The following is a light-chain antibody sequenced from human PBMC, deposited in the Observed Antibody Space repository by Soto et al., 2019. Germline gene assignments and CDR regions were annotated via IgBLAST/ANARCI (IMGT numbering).Light chain of an antibody. CDR1: QDISNY. V-gene: IGKV1-33*01. J-gene: IGKJ4*01. CDR2: DPS. CDR3: QQYDNPNLTVT. Sequence: DIQMTQSPSCLSASVGDRVTITCQASQDISNYLNWYQQKPGKAPKLLIYDPSNLETGVPSRFSGSGSGTDFTFTISSLQPEDIATYYCQQYDNPNLTVTFGGGTKVEIK.